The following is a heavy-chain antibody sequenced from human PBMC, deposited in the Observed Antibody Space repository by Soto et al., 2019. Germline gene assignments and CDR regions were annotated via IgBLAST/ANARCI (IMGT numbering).Heavy chain of an antibody. Sequence: PSETLSLTCAVSGYSISSGDYWGWLRQPPGKGLEWFGSFYYGGSTSYNPPLNRRVTLSIDMTNNHVSLLLNSVTAADTAVDYCARVGPRVPYYYDSSPYTFENWFDPWGQGTLVTVSS. D-gene: IGHD3-22*01. V-gene: IGHV4-38-2*01. CDR2: FYYGGST. CDR1: GYSISSGDY. CDR3: ARVGPRVPYYYDSSPYTFENWFDP. J-gene: IGHJ5*02.